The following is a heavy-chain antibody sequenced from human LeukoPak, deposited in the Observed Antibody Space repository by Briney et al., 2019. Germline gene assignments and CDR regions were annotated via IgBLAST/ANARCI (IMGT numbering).Heavy chain of an antibody. CDR3: ARGLGNYYGSGSRNWFDP. V-gene: IGHV4-34*01. CDR1: GGSFSGYY. Sequence: PSETLSLTGAVYGGSFSGYYWSWIPQPPGKGLEGSGEINNSGSTNYSPSLKSRVTISVVTSKNQFSLKLSSVAAADTAVYYCARGLGNYYGSGSRNWFDPWGQGTLVTVSS. CDR2: INNSGST. J-gene: IGHJ5*02. D-gene: IGHD3-10*01.